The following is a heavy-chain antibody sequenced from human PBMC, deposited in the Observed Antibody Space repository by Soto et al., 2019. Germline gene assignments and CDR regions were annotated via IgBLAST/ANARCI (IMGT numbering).Heavy chain of an antibody. CDR3: AREVGAPSGWLDP. CDR1: GFTFTNYA. D-gene: IGHD1-26*01. Sequence: EVQLSESGGDLRQPGGSLRLSCAASGFTFTNYAMTWVRQTPGKGLEWVSGISASGGLKYYADSVRGRFTVSRDNSKNILYLQMDNLRDEDTPLYYCAREVGAPSGWLDPWGQGTQVTVSS. CDR2: ISASGGLK. V-gene: IGHV3-23*01. J-gene: IGHJ5*02.